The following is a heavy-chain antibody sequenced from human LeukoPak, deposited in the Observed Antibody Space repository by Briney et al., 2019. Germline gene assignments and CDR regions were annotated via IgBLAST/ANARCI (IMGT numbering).Heavy chain of an antibody. J-gene: IGHJ4*02. CDR2: ISTYNGNT. D-gene: IGHD6-19*01. CDR3: ARDYSSGWPNFDY. V-gene: IGHV1-18*04. Sequence: ASVKVSCKASGYTFTGYYMHWVRQAPGQGLEWMGWISTYNGNTNYAQKLQGRVTMTTDTSTSTAYMELRSLRSDDTAVYYCARDYSSGWPNFDYWGQGTLVTVSS. CDR1: GYTFTGYY.